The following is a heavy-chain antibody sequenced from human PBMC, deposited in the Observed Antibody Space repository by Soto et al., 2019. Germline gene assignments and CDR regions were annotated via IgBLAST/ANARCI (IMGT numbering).Heavy chain of an antibody. CDR1: GGTFSSYT. D-gene: IGHD5-18*01. Sequence: SVKVSCKASGGTFSSYTISWVRQAPGQGLEWMGRIIPILGIANYAQKFQGRVTITADKSTSTAYMELSSLRSEDTAVYYCARAPTARRVNHGDYWGQGTLVTVSS. V-gene: IGHV1-69*02. CDR3: ARAPTARRVNHGDY. CDR2: IIPILGIA. J-gene: IGHJ4*02.